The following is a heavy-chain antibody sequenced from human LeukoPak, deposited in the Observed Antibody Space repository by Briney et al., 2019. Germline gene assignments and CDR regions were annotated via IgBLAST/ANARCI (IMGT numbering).Heavy chain of an antibody. CDR3: AGLDLGELI. J-gene: IGHJ4*02. D-gene: IGHD3-16*01. CDR1: ACNFSDYY. V-gene: IGHV3-11*04. Sequence: GGSLRLSCAASACNFSDYYMSGIRQAPGKGLEWVSYISSSGSTIYYADSVKGRFTISRDNAKNSLYLQLNSLRAEDTAVYYCAGLDLGELIWGQGTLVTVSS. CDR2: ISSSGSTI.